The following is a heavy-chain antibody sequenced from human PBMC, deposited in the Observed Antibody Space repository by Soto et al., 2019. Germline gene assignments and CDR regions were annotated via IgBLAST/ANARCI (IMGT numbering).Heavy chain of an antibody. V-gene: IGHV4-59*01. CDR1: GGSINDFY. D-gene: IGHD6-6*01. J-gene: IGHJ4*02. Sequence: HVQLQESCPGLVKASETLSLTCTVSGGSINDFYWSWIRQPPGKGLEWIGYIYYSGSTDYNPSLKGRVNISVNTSKNQFSLKLRSVTAADTAVYYCARVGGVAARTFDYWGQGTLVTVSS. CDR3: ARVGGVAARTFDY. CDR2: IYYSGST.